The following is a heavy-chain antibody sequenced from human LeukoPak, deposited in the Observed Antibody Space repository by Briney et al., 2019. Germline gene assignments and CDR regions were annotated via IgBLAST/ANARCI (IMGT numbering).Heavy chain of an antibody. CDR1: GYTLTVLS. CDR3: ATTKGFYDSSGYYHDAFDI. CDR2: FDPEDGET. J-gene: IGHJ3*02. Sequence: ASVKVSCKVSGYTLTVLSMHWVRQAPGKGLEWMGGFDPEDGETIYAQKFQGRVTMTEDTSTDTAYMELSSLRSEDTAVYYCATTKGFYDSSGYYHDAFDIWGQGTMVTVSS. D-gene: IGHD3-22*01. V-gene: IGHV1-24*01.